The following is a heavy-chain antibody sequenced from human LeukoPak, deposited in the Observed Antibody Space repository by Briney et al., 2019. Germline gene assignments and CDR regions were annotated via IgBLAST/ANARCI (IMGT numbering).Heavy chain of an antibody. V-gene: IGHV3-11*04. CDR2: ISPSGTDI. J-gene: IGHJ6*03. Sequence: GGSLRLSCAVSGFTFSDTYMTWIRQAPGKGLESLSYISPSGTDISYADSVKGRFTISRDNAKNSLYLQMNSLRAEDTAVYYCARFPYYYDSSGYYPPDYYYYMDVWGKGTTVTVSS. D-gene: IGHD3-22*01. CDR3: ARFPYYYDSSGYYPPDYYYYMDV. CDR1: GFTFSDTY.